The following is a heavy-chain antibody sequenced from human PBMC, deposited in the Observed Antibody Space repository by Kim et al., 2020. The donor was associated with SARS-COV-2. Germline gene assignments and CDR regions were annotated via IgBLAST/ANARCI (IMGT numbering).Heavy chain of an antibody. CDR2: IYYSGST. Sequence: SETLSLTCTVSGGSITSGHYYWGWIRQPPGKDLEWLGSIYYSGSTYYNPSLNSRVTISEDTSKNQFSLKLSSVTAADTAVYYCARHPRGSTGLDYWGQGSLATVSS. CDR1: GGSITSGHYY. J-gene: IGHJ4*02. D-gene: IGHD3-16*01. CDR3: ARHPRGSTGLDY. V-gene: IGHV4-39*01.